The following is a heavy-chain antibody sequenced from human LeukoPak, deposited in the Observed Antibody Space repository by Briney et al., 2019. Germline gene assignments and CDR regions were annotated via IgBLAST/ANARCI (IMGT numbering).Heavy chain of an antibody. CDR1: GFTLSNYW. V-gene: IGHV3-7*04. Sequence: GGPLRLSCAASGFTLSNYWMSWVRQAPEKGLEWVANIKQDGSEKYYVDSVEGRFTISRDNAKNSLYLQMDSLRAEDTAVYYCARGGYYRFDYWGQGTLVTVSS. D-gene: IGHD1-26*01. J-gene: IGHJ4*02. CDR3: ARGGYYRFDY. CDR2: IKQDGSEK.